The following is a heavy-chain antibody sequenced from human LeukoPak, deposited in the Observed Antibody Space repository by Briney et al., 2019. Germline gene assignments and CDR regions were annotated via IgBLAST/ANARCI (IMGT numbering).Heavy chain of an antibody. J-gene: IGHJ5*02. CDR2: IYYKGIT. CDR1: GGSISGYH. V-gene: IGHV4-59*08. Sequence: SETMSLTCVVSGGSISGYHWSWIRQPPGKGLEWIGYIYYKGITNYNPSLKSRVTISLDTYKSQFSLKLSSVTAADTAVYYCARLVAVTGTVDWFDPWGQGTVVTVSS. CDR3: ARLVAVTGTVDWFDP. D-gene: IGHD2-21*02.